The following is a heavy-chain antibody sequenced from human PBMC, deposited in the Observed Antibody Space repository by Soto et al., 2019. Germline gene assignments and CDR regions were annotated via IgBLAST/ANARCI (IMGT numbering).Heavy chain of an antibody. D-gene: IGHD2-21*02. CDR1: GYTFTDYD. V-gene: IGHV1-8*01. J-gene: IGHJ4*02. CDR3: EVTTGY. Sequence: QVQVVQSRAEVKKPGASVQVSCKTSGYTFTDYDINWVRQATGQGLEWMGWVSPGNGNAGYAPQFQGRVTMTSDTSISTVYMALSSLASEDTAVYFCEVTTGYWGQGTKVTVSS. CDR2: VSPGNGNA.